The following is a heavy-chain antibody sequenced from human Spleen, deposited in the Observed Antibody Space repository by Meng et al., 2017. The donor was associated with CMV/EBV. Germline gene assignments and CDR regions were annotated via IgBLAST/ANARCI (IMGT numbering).Heavy chain of an antibody. CDR3: GGIAAAGYYYYGMDV. CDR1: GFTFSSYS. Sequence: SLKISCAASGFTFSSYSMNWVRQAPGKGLEWVSYISSSSSTIYYADSVKGRFTISRDNAKNSLYLQMNSLRAEDTAVYYCGGIAAAGYYYYGMDVWGQGTTVTVSS. V-gene: IGHV3-48*04. CDR2: ISSSSSTI. D-gene: IGHD6-13*01. J-gene: IGHJ6*02.